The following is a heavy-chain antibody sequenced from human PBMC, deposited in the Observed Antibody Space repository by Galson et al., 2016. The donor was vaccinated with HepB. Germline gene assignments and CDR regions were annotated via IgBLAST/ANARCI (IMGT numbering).Heavy chain of an antibody. CDR3: ARPHILSYFDL. CDR1: GFTFSDFA. D-gene: IGHD2-21*01. V-gene: IGHV3-64*01. J-gene: IGHJ2*01. CDR2: ISSDGGGT. Sequence: SLRLSCAASGFTFSDFAIHWVRQAPGKGLEYVSAISSDGGGTFYANSVKGRFTIARDNAKNTVFLQMDGLRTEDMAVYYCARPHILSYFDLWGRGALVTVSS.